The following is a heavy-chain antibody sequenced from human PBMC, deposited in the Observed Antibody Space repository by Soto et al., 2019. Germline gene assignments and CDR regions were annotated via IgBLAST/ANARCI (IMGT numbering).Heavy chain of an antibody. CDR2: IYHSGST. J-gene: IGHJ4*02. CDR1: GGSISSGGYS. V-gene: IGHV4-30-2*01. Sequence: QLQLQESGSGLVKPSQTLSLTCAVSGGSISSGGYSWSWIRQPPGKGLEWIGYIYHSGSTYYNPSLQRRVTISVDRSKNQFSLTLSSVTAAATAVYYCARGQVVAAQHWGQGTLVTVSS. CDR3: ARGQVVAAQH. D-gene: IGHD2-15*01.